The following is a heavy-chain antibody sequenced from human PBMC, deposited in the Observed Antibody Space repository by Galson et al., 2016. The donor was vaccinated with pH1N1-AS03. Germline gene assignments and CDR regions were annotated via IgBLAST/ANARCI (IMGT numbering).Heavy chain of an antibody. CDR2: ISASGGTT. D-gene: IGHD6-13*01. J-gene: IGHJ4*02. V-gene: IGHV3-23*01. CDR1: GFSFRSYT. CDR3: VKEGLAAATFDD. Sequence: SLRLSCAASGFSFRSYTMSWVRQAPGKGLEWVSGISASGGTTYYADSVKGRFTISRDNSMDTLDLQMSSLRDEDTAVYYCVKEGLAAATFDDWGQGTLVIVSS.